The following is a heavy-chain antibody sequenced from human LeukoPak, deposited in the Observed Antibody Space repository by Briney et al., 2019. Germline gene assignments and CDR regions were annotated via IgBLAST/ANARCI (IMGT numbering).Heavy chain of an antibody. CDR2: ISGSGGST. Sequence: GGSLRLSCAASGFTFSSYAMSWLRQAPGKGLDWVSAISGSGGSTYYADSVKGRFTISRDNSKNTLYLQMNSLRAEDTAVYYCAKVPIAVAGTYYFDYWGQGTLVTVSS. D-gene: IGHD6-19*01. V-gene: IGHV3-23*01. CDR3: AKVPIAVAGTYYFDY. CDR1: GFTFSSYA. J-gene: IGHJ4*02.